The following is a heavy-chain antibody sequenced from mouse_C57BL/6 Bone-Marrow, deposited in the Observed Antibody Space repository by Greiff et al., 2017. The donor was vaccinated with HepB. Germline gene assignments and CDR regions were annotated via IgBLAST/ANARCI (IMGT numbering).Heavy chain of an antibody. V-gene: IGHV2-6*01. CDR2: IWGVGRT. D-gene: IGHD2-4*01. Sequence: VKVVESGPGLVAPSQSLSITCTVSGFSLTSYGVDWVRQSPGKGLEWLGVIWGVGRTNYNSALKSRLSISKDNSKSQVFLKMNSLQTDDTAMYYCAIIYYDYDGYYAMDYWGQGTSVTVSS. J-gene: IGHJ4*01. CDR1: GFSLTSYG. CDR3: AIIYYDYDGYYAMDY.